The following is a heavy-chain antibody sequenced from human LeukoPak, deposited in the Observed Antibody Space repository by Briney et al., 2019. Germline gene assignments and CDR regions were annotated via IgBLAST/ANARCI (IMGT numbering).Heavy chain of an antibody. Sequence: GASVKVSCKASGYTFSDYYLHWVRQAPGQGLEWMGWIIPNSGGTNYAQKFQGRVTMTRDTSISTAYMELSSLRSEDTAVYYCARSSDWFDAWGQGTLVTVSS. V-gene: IGHV1-2*02. CDR2: IIPNSGGT. J-gene: IGHJ5*02. D-gene: IGHD6-6*01. CDR3: ARSSDWFDA. CDR1: GYTFSDYY.